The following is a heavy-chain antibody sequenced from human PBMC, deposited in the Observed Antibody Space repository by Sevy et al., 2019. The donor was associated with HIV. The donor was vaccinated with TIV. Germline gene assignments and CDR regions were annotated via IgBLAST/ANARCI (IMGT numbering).Heavy chain of an antibody. D-gene: IGHD3-10*01. CDR2: ISPYNGNT. Sequence: ASVKVSCKASGYTFLNYGISWVRQASGQGLEWMGWISPYNGNTKYAQKLRGRVTMTTDTSTGTAYMEVRSLRSDDTAVYYCARNGARETLSFKYYYGMDVWGQGTTVTVSS. J-gene: IGHJ6*02. V-gene: IGHV1-18*01. CDR3: ARNGARETLSFKYYYGMDV. CDR1: GYTFLNYG.